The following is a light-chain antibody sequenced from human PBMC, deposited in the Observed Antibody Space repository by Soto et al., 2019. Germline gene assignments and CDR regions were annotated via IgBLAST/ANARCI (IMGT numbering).Light chain of an antibody. V-gene: IGLV2-14*03. CDR3: TSWTTSTTMI. CDR1: SNDIGAYNF. Sequence: QSPLTQPASVSGSPGQSITISCTGTSNDIGAYNFVSWYQQHPGKAPKLMLYDVKIRPSGVSNRFSGSKSGNTASLTISGLQAEDEADYYCTSWTTSTTMIFGGGTKVTVL. J-gene: IGLJ2*01. CDR2: DVK.